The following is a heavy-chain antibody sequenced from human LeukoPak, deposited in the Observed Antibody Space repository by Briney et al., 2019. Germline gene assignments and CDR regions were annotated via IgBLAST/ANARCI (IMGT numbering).Heavy chain of an antibody. Sequence: PSETLSLTCSVSDGSINSYYWNWIRRPPGKGLEWIGYIYYNGNTKYSPSLKSRVTMSVVTSSNLFSLKVSSVTAADTAVYYCARGRSNHYGMDVWGQGTTVTVSS. CDR3: ARGRSNHYGMDV. CDR2: IYYNGNT. CDR1: DGSINSYY. J-gene: IGHJ6*02. V-gene: IGHV4-59*01. D-gene: IGHD1-26*01.